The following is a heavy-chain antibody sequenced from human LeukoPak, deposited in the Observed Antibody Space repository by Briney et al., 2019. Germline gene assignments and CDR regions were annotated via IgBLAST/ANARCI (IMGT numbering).Heavy chain of an antibody. V-gene: IGHV4-38-2*02. J-gene: IGHJ4*02. CDR3: ARQSDY. CDR1: GNSISSGYY. Sequence: PSETLSLTCTVSGNSISSGYYWGWIRQPPGKGLEWIGSIYHSGSTYYNPSLKSRVTISVDTSKNQFSLKLSSVTAADTAVYYCARQSDYWGQGTLVTVSS. CDR2: IYHSGST.